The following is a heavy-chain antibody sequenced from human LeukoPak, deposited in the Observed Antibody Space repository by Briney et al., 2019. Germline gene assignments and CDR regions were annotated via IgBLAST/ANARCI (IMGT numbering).Heavy chain of an antibody. J-gene: IGHJ3*02. V-gene: IGHV2-70*11. CDR3: ARIMVRGVTHAFDI. CDR2: IDWDDHK. D-gene: IGHD3-10*01. Sequence: SGPALVKPTQTLTLTRPFSGVSLSTRGMCVSWIRQPPGKALEWLARIDWDDHKYYSTSLKTRLTISKDTSKNQVVLTMTNMDPVDTATYYCARIMVRGVTHAFDIWGQGTMVTVSS. CDR1: GVSLSTRGMC.